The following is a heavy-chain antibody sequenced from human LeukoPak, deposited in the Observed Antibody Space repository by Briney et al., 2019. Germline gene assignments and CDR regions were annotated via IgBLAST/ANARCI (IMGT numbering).Heavy chain of an antibody. D-gene: IGHD3/OR15-3a*01. CDR3: ARVIRDTERLLDKSATGWFDP. V-gene: IGHV4-59*01. Sequence: SETLSLTCSVAGASINTYRWGWIRQSPGKGLEWIGYIYYSGDTKYNPSLKTRVIISLDASTNTFSLKLRSVTAADTAVYYCARVIRDTERLLDKSATGWFDPWGQGTLVTVSS. J-gene: IGHJ5*02. CDR1: GASINTYR. CDR2: IYYSGDT.